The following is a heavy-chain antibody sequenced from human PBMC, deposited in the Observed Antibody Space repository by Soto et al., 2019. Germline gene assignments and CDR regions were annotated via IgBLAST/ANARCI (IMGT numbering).Heavy chain of an antibody. J-gene: IGHJ4*02. Sequence: PSETLSLTCIVSGGSISSYYWSWIRQPPGKGLEWIGYIYYSGSTNYNPSLKSRVTISVDTSKNQFSLKLSSVTAADTAVYYCARGVVGATDDYFDYWGQGTLVTVSS. CDR3: ARGVVGATDDYFDY. V-gene: IGHV4-59*01. CDR1: GGSISSYY. CDR2: IYYSGST. D-gene: IGHD1-26*01.